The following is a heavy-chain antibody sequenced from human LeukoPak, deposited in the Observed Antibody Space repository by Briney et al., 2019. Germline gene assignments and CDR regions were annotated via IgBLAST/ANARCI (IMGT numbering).Heavy chain of an antibody. Sequence: SVKVSCKASGGTFSSYAISWVRQAPGQGLEWMGGIIPIFGTANYAQKFQGRVTITADESTSTAYMELSSLRSEDTAVYYCARGKLMVRGVIIGGGYYYYYYGTDVWGKGTTVTVSS. D-gene: IGHD3-10*01. CDR2: IIPIFGTA. J-gene: IGHJ6*04. V-gene: IGHV1-69*13. CDR3: ARGKLMVRGVIIGGGYYYYYYGTDV. CDR1: GGTFSSYA.